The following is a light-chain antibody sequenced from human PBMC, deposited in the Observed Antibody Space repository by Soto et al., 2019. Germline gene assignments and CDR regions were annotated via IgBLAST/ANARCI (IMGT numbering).Light chain of an antibody. CDR2: GAS. V-gene: IGKV1-6*01. CDR3: LQDINYPWT. Sequence: MNMSPAALSASKRDRVTXXCRASQGIGNALGWYQQKPGKPPKVLIYGASNLQSGVPPRFSGSGSGTDFTLAISSLQPEDSATYYCLQDINYPWTVGQGTKVDIK. J-gene: IGKJ1*01. CDR1: QGIGNA.